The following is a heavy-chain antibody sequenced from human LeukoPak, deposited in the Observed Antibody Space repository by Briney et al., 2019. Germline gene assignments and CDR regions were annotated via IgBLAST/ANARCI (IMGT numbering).Heavy chain of an antibody. CDR1: GGSISSSSYY. J-gene: IGHJ5*02. CDR2: IYYSGNT. V-gene: IGHV4-39*01. Sequence: SETLSLTCTVSGGSISSSSYYWGWIRQPPGKGLEWIGSIYYSGNTNYNPSLKSRVTISVDTSKNQFSLKLSSVTAADTAVFYCARHERTWSTSAGGWFDPWGQGTLVTVSS. CDR3: ARHERTWSTSAGGWFDP. D-gene: IGHD2-2*01.